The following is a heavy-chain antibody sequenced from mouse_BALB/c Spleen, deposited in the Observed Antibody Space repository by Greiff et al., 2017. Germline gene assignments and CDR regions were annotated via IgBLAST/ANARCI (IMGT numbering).Heavy chain of an antibody. CDR3: AREGITTVGGAGCAD. V-gene: IGHV3-6*02. D-gene: IGHD1-1*01. CDR2: ISYDGSN. J-gene: IGHJ3*01. Sequence: EVQLQQSGPGLVKPSQSLSLTCSVTGYSITRGYYWDWIRQFPGNKLEWMGSISYDGSNNYNPSLKNRISLTRDTSKNQFFLKLNSVTTEDTATYYCAREGITTVGGAGCADWGQGTLVTVSA. CDR1: GYSITRGYY.